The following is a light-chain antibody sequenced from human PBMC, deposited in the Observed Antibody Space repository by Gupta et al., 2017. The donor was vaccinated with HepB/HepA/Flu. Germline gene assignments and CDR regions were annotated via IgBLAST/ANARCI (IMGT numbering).Light chain of an antibody. CDR2: DVN. J-gene: IGLJ2*01. CDR1: SSDVGAYNY. V-gene: IGLV2-11*01. CDR3: CSYAGSDSFVV. Sequence: QSALTQPRPVSGSPGQSVTISCTGTSSDVGAYNYVSWYQQHPGKGPKLMIYDVNQRPSGVPDRFSGSKSANTASLNISGLQAEDEADYYCCSYAGSDSFVVFGGGTKLTVL.